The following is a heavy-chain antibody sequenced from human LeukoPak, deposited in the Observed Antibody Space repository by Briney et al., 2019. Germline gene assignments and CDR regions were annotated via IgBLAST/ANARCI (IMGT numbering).Heavy chain of an antibody. Sequence: PSETPSLTCAVSGGSISSYYWSWIRQPPGKGLEWIGYIYYSGSTNYNPSLKSRVTISVDTSKNQFSLKLSSVTAADTAVYYCARSRDGYNLSDYWGQGTLVTVSS. J-gene: IGHJ4*02. CDR2: IYYSGST. V-gene: IGHV4-59*01. CDR3: ARSRDGYNLSDY. D-gene: IGHD5-24*01. CDR1: GGSISSYY.